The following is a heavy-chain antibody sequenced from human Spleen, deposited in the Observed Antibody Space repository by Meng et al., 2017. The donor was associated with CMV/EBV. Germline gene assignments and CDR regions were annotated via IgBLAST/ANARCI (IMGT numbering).Heavy chain of an antibody. J-gene: IGHJ4*02. CDR2: IIHGGSP. V-gene: IGHV4-34*12. D-gene: IGHD2-8*02. CDR1: GGSLSGCY. Sequence: QVTLQQWGGRPSQSSATLSLACGANGGSLSGCYWNCIRQRPGKGLEWIGEIIHGGSPSYNPSLKSRVTISIDTSKNQLSLMLGSVTAADTVVYYCARRPTGIDYWGQGTLVTVSS. CDR3: ARRPTGIDY.